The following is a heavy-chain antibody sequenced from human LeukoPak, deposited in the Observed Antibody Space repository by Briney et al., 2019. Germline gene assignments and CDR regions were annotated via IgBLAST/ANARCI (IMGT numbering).Heavy chain of an antibody. J-gene: IGHJ4*02. CDR1: GGSIRSSYYY. CDR3: ARANYDFWSGYYFDY. V-gene: IGHV4-39*01. Sequence: SETLSLTCTVSGGSIRSSYYYWGWIRQPPGKGLEWIGSIYDSGSTYYNPSLKSRVTISVDTSKNQFSLKLNSVTAADTAVYYCARANYDFWSGYYFDYWGQGTLVTVSS. D-gene: IGHD3-3*01. CDR2: IYDSGST.